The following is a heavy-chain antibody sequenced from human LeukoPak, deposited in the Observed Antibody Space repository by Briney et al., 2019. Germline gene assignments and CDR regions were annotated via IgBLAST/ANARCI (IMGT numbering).Heavy chain of an antibody. CDR1: GFTFSNYW. Sequence: PGGSLRLSCEAPGFTFSNYWIHWVRQAPGKGLEWVSRISQDGSDTIYAESVKGRLTVSRDNAKNTVFLQLSSLKAEDTAVYYCARYHTGGFWGQGRLVTVSS. CDR3: ARYHTGGF. J-gene: IGHJ4*02. CDR2: ISQDGSDT. V-gene: IGHV3-74*01. D-gene: IGHD1-14*01.